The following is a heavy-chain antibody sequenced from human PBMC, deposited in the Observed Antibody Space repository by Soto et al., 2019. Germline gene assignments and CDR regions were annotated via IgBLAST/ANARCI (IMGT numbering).Heavy chain of an antibody. J-gene: IGHJ4*02. CDR2: IVPNVGPV. V-gene: IGHV1-69*06. CDR1: GRPLSSFINYP. D-gene: IGHD3-3*01. CDR3: ARRDTSGFLRYFDN. Sequence: QMQLVPSGAEVKKPGSSVKVACKASGRPLSSFINYPLNWVRQATGPGLEWMGGIVPNVGPVKYAQKFQGRVTITAAKSTGTAYLEVSSLRSEDTALYYCARRDTSGFLRYFDNWGQGTLVTVSS.